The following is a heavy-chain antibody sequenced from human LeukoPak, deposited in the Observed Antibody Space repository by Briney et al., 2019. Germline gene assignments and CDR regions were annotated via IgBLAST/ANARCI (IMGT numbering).Heavy chain of an antibody. Sequence: GRSLRLSCAASGFRFSNYAMHWVRQAPGKGLEWVAVISYDGSNKYYADSVKGRFTISRDNSKNTLYLQMNSLRAEGTAVYYCAKSDTSDYGGNYYYGMDVWGQGTTVTVSS. V-gene: IGHV3-30*18. D-gene: IGHD4-23*01. CDR2: ISYDGSNK. CDR1: GFRFSNYA. J-gene: IGHJ6*02. CDR3: AKSDTSDYGGNYYYGMDV.